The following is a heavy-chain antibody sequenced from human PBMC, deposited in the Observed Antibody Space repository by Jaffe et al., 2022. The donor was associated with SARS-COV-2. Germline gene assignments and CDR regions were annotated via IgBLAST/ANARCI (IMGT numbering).Heavy chain of an antibody. CDR2: IYHSGTT. Sequence: QVHLQESGPGLVKPSETLSLSCIVSGYSISSGFYWGWIRQPPGKGLEWLGNIYHSGTTYSNPSLKSRVTISVDTSKNRFSLKLSSLTAADTAVYYCATYYSGSGSYYWSSWGQGTLVTVSS. J-gene: IGHJ5*02. CDR1: GYSISSGFY. CDR3: ATYYSGSGSYYWSS. D-gene: IGHD3-10*01. V-gene: IGHV4-38-2*02.